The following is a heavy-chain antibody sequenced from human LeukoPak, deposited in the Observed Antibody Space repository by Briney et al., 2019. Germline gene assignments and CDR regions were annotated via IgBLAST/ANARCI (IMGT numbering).Heavy chain of an antibody. CDR3: AGSSGDSSGYYHVDAFDI. CDR2: IYTSGST. Sequence: SETLSLTCTVSGGSISSYYWSWIRQPAGKGLEWIGRIYTSGSTNYNPSLKRRVTMSVDTSKHQFSLTLSSVTAADTAVYYCAGSSGDSSGYYHVDAFDIWGQGTMVTVSS. CDR1: GGSISSYY. D-gene: IGHD3-22*01. J-gene: IGHJ3*02. V-gene: IGHV4-4*07.